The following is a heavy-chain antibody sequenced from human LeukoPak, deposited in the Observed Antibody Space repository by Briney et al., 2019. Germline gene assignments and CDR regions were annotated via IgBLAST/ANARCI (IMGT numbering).Heavy chain of an antibody. Sequence: GGSLRLSCAASGFTFSSYAMHWVRQAPGKGLEWVAVISYDGSNKYYADSVKGRFTISRDNSKNTLYLQMNSLRTEDTAVYYCARSYPTGSHYSSYYWGQGTLVTVSS. D-gene: IGHD1-26*01. J-gene: IGHJ4*02. CDR3: ARSYPTGSHYSSYY. V-gene: IGHV3-30-3*01. CDR1: GFTFSSYA. CDR2: ISYDGSNK.